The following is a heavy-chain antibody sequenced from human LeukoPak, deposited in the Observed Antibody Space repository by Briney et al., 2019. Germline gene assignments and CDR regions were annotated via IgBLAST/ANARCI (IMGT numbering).Heavy chain of an antibody. D-gene: IGHD4-23*01. J-gene: IGHJ4*02. Sequence: GGSLRLSCAASGFTFSNYGMNWVRQAPGKGLEWVSFTDTSGSYIYYGDSVKGRFTISRDNAKNTLYLQMNSLRAEDTAVYYCARRHLPVETLDRDDYWGQGTLVTVSS. CDR2: TDTSGSYI. V-gene: IGHV3-21*01. CDR3: ARRHLPVETLDRDDY. CDR1: GFTFSNYG.